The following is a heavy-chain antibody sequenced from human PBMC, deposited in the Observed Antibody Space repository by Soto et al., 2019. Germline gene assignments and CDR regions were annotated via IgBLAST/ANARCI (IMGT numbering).Heavy chain of an antibody. D-gene: IGHD3-9*01. Sequence: ASVKVSCKASGYTFTSYAMHWVRQAPGQRLEWMGWIIPILGIANYAQKFQGRVTITADKSTSTAYMELSSLRSEDTAVYYCARVVTVLRYFDWLYWFDPWGQGTLVTVSS. V-gene: IGHV1-69*10. CDR3: ARVVTVLRYFDWLYWFDP. CDR2: IIPILGIA. J-gene: IGHJ5*02. CDR1: GYTFTSYA.